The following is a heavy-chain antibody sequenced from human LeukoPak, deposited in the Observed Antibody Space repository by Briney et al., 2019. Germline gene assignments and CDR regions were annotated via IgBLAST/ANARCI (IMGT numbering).Heavy chain of an antibody. CDR3: ARLQMGYWGSGSYYRPPGYDY. CDR1: GGSISSSSYS. Sequence: SETLSLTCTVSGGSISSSSYSWGWIRQPPGKGLEWIGSIYYSGSTYYNPSLKSRVTISVNTSKNQFSLKLSSVTAADTAVYYCARLQMGYWGSGSYYRPPGYDYWGQGTLVTFSS. CDR2: IYYSGST. D-gene: IGHD3-10*01. V-gene: IGHV4-39*01. J-gene: IGHJ4*02.